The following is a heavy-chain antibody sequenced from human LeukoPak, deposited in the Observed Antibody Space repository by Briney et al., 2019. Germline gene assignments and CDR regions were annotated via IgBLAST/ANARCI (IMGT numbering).Heavy chain of an antibody. D-gene: IGHD6-19*01. CDR1: GGSFSGYY. CDR2: INHSGST. Sequence: SETLSLTCAVYGGSFSGYYWSWIRQPLGKGLEWIGEINHSGSTNYNPSLKSRVTISVDTSKNQFSLKLSSVTAADTAVYYCARAVAGTSPFDYWGQGTLVTVSS. CDR3: ARAVAGTSPFDY. V-gene: IGHV4-34*01. J-gene: IGHJ4*02.